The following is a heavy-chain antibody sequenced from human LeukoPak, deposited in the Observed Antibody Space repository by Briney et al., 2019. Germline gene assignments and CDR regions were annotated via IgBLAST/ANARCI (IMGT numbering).Heavy chain of an antibody. D-gene: IGHD3-22*01. CDR3: ARDHMGTSREVVPTIQH. V-gene: IGHV4-30-2*01. Sequence: PSETLSLTCTVSGGSISSGGYYWSWIRQPPGKGLEWIGYIYHSGSTYYNPSLKSRVTISVDRSKNQFSLKLSSVTAADTAVYYCARDHMGTSREVVPTIQHWGQGTLVTVSS. CDR1: GGSISSGGYY. CDR2: IYHSGST. J-gene: IGHJ1*01.